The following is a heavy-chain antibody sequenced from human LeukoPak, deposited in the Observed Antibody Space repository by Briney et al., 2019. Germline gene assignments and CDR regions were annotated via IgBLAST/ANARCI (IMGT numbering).Heavy chain of an antibody. Sequence: PGGSLRLSCAASGFTFSDYYMSWIRQAPGKGLEWVSYISSSGSTIYYADSVKGRFPISRDNAKSSLYLQMHSLRAEATAVYYFATPRIADSTIYVMDVWGQGTTVTVSS. CDR1: GFTFSDYY. CDR3: ATPRIADSTIYVMDV. D-gene: IGHD6-13*01. CDR2: ISSSGSTI. J-gene: IGHJ6*02. V-gene: IGHV3-11*01.